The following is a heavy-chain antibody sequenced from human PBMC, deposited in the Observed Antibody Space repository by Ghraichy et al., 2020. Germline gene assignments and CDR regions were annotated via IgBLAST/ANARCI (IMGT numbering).Heavy chain of an antibody. Sequence: GESLNISCKGSGYSFTSYWIGWVRQMPGKGLEWMGIIYPGDSDTRYSPSFQGQVTISADKSISTAYLQWSSLKASDTAMYYCARGLSIVGVTGYGGAVDYWGQGTLVTVSS. CDR2: IYPGDSDT. V-gene: IGHV5-51*01. CDR3: ARGLSIVGVTGYGGAVDY. CDR1: GYSFTSYW. J-gene: IGHJ4*02. D-gene: IGHD1-26*01.